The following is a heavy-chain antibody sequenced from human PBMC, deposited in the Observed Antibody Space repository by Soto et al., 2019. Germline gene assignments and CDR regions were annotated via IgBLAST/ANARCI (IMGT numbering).Heavy chain of an antibody. D-gene: IGHD3-9*01. V-gene: IGHV4-39*01. CDR2: IYYRGNA. CDR3: ARLEGLATISYYFDF. CDR1: DDSINSDKYY. Sequence: TSETLSLTCSVSDDSINSDKYYWGWIRQPPGKGLEWIGSIYYRGNAYYNPSLQTQVTISLDKSKSQFSLKLNSVTAADSAVYFCARLEGLATISYYFDFWGPGALVTVS. J-gene: IGHJ4*02.